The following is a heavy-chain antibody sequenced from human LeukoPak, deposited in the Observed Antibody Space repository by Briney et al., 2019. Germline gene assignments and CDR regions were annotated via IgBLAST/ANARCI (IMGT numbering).Heavy chain of an antibody. J-gene: IGHJ2*01. Sequence: KSGGSLRLSCAASGFTFSSYSMNWVRQAPGRGLEWVSSISTSISYIYYADSVKGRFTISRDNAKNSLHLQMNSLRAEDTAVYYCAKGSYGDSPYWYFNLWGRGTLVTVSS. V-gene: IGHV3-21*04. CDR2: ISTSISYI. CDR1: GFTFSSYS. CDR3: AKGSYGDSPYWYFNL. D-gene: IGHD4-17*01.